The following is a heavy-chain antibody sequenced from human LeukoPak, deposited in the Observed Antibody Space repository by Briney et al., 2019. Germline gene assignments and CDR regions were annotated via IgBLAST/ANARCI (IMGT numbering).Heavy chain of an antibody. V-gene: IGHV4-34*01. J-gene: IGHJ4*01. Sequence: SETLSLTCAVYGGSFSGYYWSWIRQPPGKGLEWIGEINHSGSTNYNPSLKSRVTISVDTSKNQFSLKLSSVTAADTAVYYCARIHYGGSDYWGQEPWSPSPQ. CDR3: ARIHYGGSDY. CDR1: GGSFSGYY. D-gene: IGHD4-23*01. CDR2: INHSGST.